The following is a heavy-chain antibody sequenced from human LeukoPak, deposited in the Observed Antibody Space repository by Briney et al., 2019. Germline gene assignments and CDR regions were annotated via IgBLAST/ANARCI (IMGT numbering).Heavy chain of an antibody. J-gene: IGHJ4*02. V-gene: IGHV5-51*01. CDR1: GFSFTSYW. Sequence: GESLKISCKGSGFSFTSYWIAWVRQMPGKGLEWMGIIYPGDSDTKYSPSFQGQVTISADKSISTAYLQWSSLKASDTAMYYCARIPFAEGATEWELPDYWGQGTLVTVSS. CDR2: IYPGDSDT. D-gene: IGHD1-26*01. CDR3: ARIPFAEGATEWELPDY.